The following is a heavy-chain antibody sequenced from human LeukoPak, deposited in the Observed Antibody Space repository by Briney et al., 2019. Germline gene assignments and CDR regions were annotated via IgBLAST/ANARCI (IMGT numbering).Heavy chain of an antibody. D-gene: IGHD6-19*01. Sequence: SETLSLTCAVYGGSFSGYYWSWIRQPPGKGLECIGEINHSGSTNYNPSLKSRVTISVDTSKNHFSLKLSSVTAADTAVYYCARGAYLNGWLKYGMDVWGQGTTVTVSS. CDR3: ARGAYLNGWLKYGMDV. J-gene: IGHJ6*02. CDR2: INHSGST. CDR1: GGSFSGYY. V-gene: IGHV4-34*01.